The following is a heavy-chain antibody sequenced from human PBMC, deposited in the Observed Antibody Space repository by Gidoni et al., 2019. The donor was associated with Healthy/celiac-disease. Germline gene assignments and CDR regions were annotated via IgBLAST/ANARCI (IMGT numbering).Heavy chain of an antibody. CDR3: ARDPGIAVAGTGDAFDI. D-gene: IGHD6-19*01. Sequence: EVQLVESGGGLVKPGGSLRLSCAASGFTVLRSSMNWVRKAPGKGPDGVAFIISSSSYIYYADSVKGRFTISRDNAKNSLYLQMNSLRADDTAVYYCARDPGIAVAGTGDAFDIWGQGTMVTVSS. CDR1: GFTVLRSS. V-gene: IGHV3-21*01. CDR2: IISSSSYI. J-gene: IGHJ3*02.